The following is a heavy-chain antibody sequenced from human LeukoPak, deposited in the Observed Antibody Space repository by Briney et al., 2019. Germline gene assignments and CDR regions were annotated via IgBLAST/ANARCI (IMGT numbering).Heavy chain of an antibody. J-gene: IGHJ4*02. V-gene: IGHV3-30-3*01. Sequence: GRSLKLSCAASGFTFSSYSMHWVRQAPGKGLEWVAIMAYDGSNEYYADSVKGRFTISRDNSKNTLYLQMNSLIAEDTAVYYCARERLRYCSGGVCHNFDYWGQGTLVTVSS. CDR1: GFTFSSYS. CDR3: ARERLRYCSGGVCHNFDY. CDR2: MAYDGSNE. D-gene: IGHD2-8*02.